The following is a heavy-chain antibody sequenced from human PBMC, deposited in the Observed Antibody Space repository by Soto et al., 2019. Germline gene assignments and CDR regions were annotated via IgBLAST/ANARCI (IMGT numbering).Heavy chain of an antibody. V-gene: IGHV1-2*02. CDR1: GYTFTGYY. J-gene: IGHJ6*02. CDR3: ARVLDCSGGSCYIYYYYGMDV. Sequence: ASVKVSCKASGYTFTGYYMHWVRQAPGQGLEWMGWINPNSGGTNYAQKFQGRVTTTRDTSISTAYMELSRLRSDDTAVYYCARVLDCSGGSCYIYYYYGMDVWGQGTTVTVSS. CDR2: INPNSGGT. D-gene: IGHD2-15*01.